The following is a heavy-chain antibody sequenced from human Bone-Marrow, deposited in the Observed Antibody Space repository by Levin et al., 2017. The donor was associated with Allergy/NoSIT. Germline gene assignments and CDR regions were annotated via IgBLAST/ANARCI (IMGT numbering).Heavy chain of an antibody. V-gene: IGHV5-51*01. CDR2: TYPGDSTT. CDR1: GYSFTNYW. Sequence: PGESLKISCKTSGYSFTNYWIAWVRQTPGKDLEWVGITYPGDSTTRYGPSFQGQVTISVDKSINTVFLQWSSLRASDTAMYYCGRQTPDQYAMDVWGQGTTVTVSS. CDR3: GRQTPDQYAMDV. J-gene: IGHJ6*02.